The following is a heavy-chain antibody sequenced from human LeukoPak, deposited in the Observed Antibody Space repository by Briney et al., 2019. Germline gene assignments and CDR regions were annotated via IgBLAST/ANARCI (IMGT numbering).Heavy chain of an antibody. D-gene: IGHD3/OR15-3a*01. CDR2: IHIGGST. CDR1: GGSISSSAYH. CDR3: ARQTGSGLFILP. V-gene: IGHV4-39*01. J-gene: IGHJ4*02. Sequence: PSETLSLTCTVSGGSISSSAYHWGWIRQPPGKGLEWVGSIHIGGSTYYNASLKSQVSISIDTSKNQFSLKLTSVTAADTSVYYCARQTGSGLFILPGGQGTLVTVSS.